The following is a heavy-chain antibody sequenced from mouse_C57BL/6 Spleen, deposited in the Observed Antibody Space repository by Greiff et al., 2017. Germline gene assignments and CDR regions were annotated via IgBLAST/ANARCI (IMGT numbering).Heavy chain of an antibody. V-gene: IGHV5-12*01. D-gene: IGHD1-1*01. Sequence: EVKLVESGGGLVQPGGSLKLSCAASGFTFSDYYMYWVRQTPEKRLEWVAYISNGGGSTYYPDTVKGRFTISRDNAKNTLYLQMSRLKSEDTAMYYCAREGKTVVAPDYAMDYWGQGTSVTVSS. CDR2: ISNGGGST. CDR1: GFTFSDYY. J-gene: IGHJ4*01. CDR3: AREGKTVVAPDYAMDY.